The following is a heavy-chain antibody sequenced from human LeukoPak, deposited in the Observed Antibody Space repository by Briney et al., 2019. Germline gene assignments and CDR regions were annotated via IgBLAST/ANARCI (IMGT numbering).Heavy chain of an antibody. CDR1: GYSISSGYY. CDR2: IYHSGST. J-gene: IGHJ6*02. D-gene: IGHD3-3*02. CDR3: AISTYYYYGMDV. V-gene: IGHV4-38-2*02. Sequence: SETLSLTCTVSGYSISSGYYWGWIRQPPGKGLEWIGSIYHSGSTYYNPSLKSRVTISVDTSKNQFSLKLSSVTAADTAVYYCAISTYYYYGMDVWGQGTTVTVSS.